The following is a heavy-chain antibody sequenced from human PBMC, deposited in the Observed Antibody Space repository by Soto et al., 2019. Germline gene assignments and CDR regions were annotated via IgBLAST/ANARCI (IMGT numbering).Heavy chain of an antibody. CDR1: GGSISSGGYY. J-gene: IGHJ5*02. D-gene: IGHD4-17*01. CDR3: AQRYGDYVGNWFDP. Sequence: SETLSLTCTVSGGSISSGGYYWSWIRQHPGKGLEWIGYIYYSGSTYYNPSLKSRVTISVDTSKNQFSLKLSSVTAADTAVYYCAQRYGDYVGNWFDPWGQGTLVTVSS. V-gene: IGHV4-31*03. CDR2: IYYSGST.